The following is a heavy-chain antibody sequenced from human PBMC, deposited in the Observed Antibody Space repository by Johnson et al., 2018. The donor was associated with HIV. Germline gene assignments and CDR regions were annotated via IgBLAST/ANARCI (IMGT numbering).Heavy chain of an antibody. CDR3: ARGMYYYDTSGYLIRPRAFDI. CDR2: LNWSGGGT. J-gene: IGHJ3*02. D-gene: IGHD3-22*01. Sequence: VQLVESGGGVVRPGGSLRLSCAASGFTFDDYGMSWVRQAPGQGLEWVSGLNWSGGGTASADSVKDRFTVSSDNAKNSLYLQRNSLRAEDTALYYCARGMYYYDTSGYLIRPRAFDILGQGTVVTVSS. CDR1: GFTFDDYG. V-gene: IGHV3-20*04.